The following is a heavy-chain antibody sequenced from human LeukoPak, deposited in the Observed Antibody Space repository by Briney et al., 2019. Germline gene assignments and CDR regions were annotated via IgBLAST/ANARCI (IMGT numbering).Heavy chain of an antibody. CDR1: GGSISSYN. V-gene: IGHV4-59*08. D-gene: IGHD3-16*01. Sequence: SETLSLTCTVSGGSISSYNWNWIRQPPGKGLEWIGYIYEAGSPNYNSSLENRVTLSLDTSKNQISLNLRSATVADTAVYYCARQDALGKYPPPYYMDVWGKGTTVIVS. J-gene: IGHJ6*03. CDR3: ARQDALGKYPPPYYMDV. CDR2: IYEAGSP.